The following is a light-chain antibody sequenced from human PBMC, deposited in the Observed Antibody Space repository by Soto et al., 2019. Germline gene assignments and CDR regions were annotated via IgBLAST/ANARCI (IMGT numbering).Light chain of an antibody. CDR3: HEFGNSPFT. CDR1: QTVRGNY. CDR2: SPS. J-gene: IGKJ3*01. V-gene: IGKV3-20*01. Sequence: VLTQSPGALSLSPGESATLSCRSSQTVRGNYFAWYQQIPGQPPRLLVYSPSVRAAGVPDRFTGSGSRTDLNLTISTVEPEDFGMYYCHEFGNSPFTFGPGTKVALK.